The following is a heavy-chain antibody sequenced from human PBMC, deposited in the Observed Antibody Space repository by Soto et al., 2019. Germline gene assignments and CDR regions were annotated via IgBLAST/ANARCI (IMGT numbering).Heavy chain of an antibody. V-gene: IGHV3-73*01. CDR1: GFTFSGSA. J-gene: IGHJ6*03. CDR3: TSEGGGYEPYYYYYYMDV. CDR2: IRSKANSYAT. D-gene: IGHD5-12*01. Sequence: GGSLRLSCAASGFTFSGSAMHWVRQASGKGLEWVGRIRSKANSYATAYAASVKGRFTISRDDSKNTAYLQMNSLKTEDTAVYYCTSEGGGYEPYYYYYYMDVWGKGTTVTVSS.